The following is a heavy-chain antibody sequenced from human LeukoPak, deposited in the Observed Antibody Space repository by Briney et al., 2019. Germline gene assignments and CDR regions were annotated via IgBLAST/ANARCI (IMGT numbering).Heavy chain of an antibody. CDR1: GFTFSSYA. CDR3: ASSGSYRFDY. V-gene: IGHV3-23*01. CDR2: ISGSGGST. D-gene: IGHD1-26*01. J-gene: IGHJ4*02. Sequence: GESLRLSCAASGFTFSSYAMSWVRQAPGKGLEWVSAISGSGGSTYYADSVKGRFTISRDNSKNTLYLQMNSLRDEDTAVYYCASSGSYRFDYWGQGTLVTVSS.